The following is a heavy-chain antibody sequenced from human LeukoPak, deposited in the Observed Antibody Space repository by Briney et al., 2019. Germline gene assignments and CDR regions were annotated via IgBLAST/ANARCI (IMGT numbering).Heavy chain of an antibody. Sequence: PSETLSLTCAVYGGSFSGYYWSWIRQPPGKGLEWIGETNHSGSTNYNPSLKSRVTISVDTSKNQFSLKLSSVTAADTAVYYCARCRLMVYAHWYFDLWGRGTLVTVSS. CDR1: GGSFSGYY. CDR3: ARCRLMVYAHWYFDL. V-gene: IGHV4-34*01. D-gene: IGHD2-8*01. J-gene: IGHJ2*01. CDR2: TNHSGST.